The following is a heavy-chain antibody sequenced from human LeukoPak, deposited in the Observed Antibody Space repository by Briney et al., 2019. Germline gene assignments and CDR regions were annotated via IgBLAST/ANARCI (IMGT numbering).Heavy chain of an antibody. CDR1: GFTFSSYW. Sequence: GGSLRLSCAASGFTFSSYWMHWVRQAPGKVLVWVSRINSDGSSTNYADSVKGRFTISRDNANNTLYLQMNSLRAEDTAVYYCARDPGVLYYFDYWGQGTLVTVSS. CDR3: ARDPGVLYYFDY. V-gene: IGHV3-74*01. J-gene: IGHJ4*02. D-gene: IGHD7-27*01. CDR2: INSDGSST.